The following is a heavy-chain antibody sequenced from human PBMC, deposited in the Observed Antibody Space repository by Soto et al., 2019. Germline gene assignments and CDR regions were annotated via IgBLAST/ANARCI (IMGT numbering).Heavy chain of an antibody. CDR1: GGSISSYY. CDR2: IHESEIT. V-gene: IGHV4-59*01. D-gene: IGHD3-10*01. Sequence: KPSETLSLTCTVSGGSISSYYWSWIRQPPGKRLEWIGYIHESEITSYNPSLQSRVTISADTSKNQFSLELRSVTAADTAVYYCARRWSGTDYWGQGXLVTVYS. CDR3: ARRWSGTDY. J-gene: IGHJ4*02.